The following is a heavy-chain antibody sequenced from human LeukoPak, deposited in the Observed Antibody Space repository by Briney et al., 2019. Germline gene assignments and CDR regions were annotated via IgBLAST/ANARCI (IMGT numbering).Heavy chain of an antibody. J-gene: IGHJ4*02. V-gene: IGHV1-18*01. CDR1: GYTFTSYG. Sequence: GASVKVSCKASGYTFTSYGISWVRQAPGQGLEWMGWINAYNGNTNYAQKLQGRVTMTTDTSTSTAYMELSSLRSEDTAVYYCAYTGIAETFDYWGQGTLVTVSS. CDR2: INAYNGNT. D-gene: IGHD6-13*01. CDR3: AYTGIAETFDY.